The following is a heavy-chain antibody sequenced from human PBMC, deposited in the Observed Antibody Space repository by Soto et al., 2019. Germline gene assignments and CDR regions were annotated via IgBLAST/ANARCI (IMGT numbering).Heavy chain of an antibody. CDR3: ARGALTTLAYYYGMDV. CDR1: GGTFSSYT. CDR2: IIPIFGTT. Sequence: EASVKVSCKASGGTFSSYTMSWVRQAPGQGLEWVGGIIPIFGTTTYAHKFQGRVTITADESTSTVYMELSSLRGEDTAVYYCARGALTTLAYYYGMDVWGQGTTVTVSS. D-gene: IGHD4-4*01. J-gene: IGHJ6*02. V-gene: IGHV1-69*13.